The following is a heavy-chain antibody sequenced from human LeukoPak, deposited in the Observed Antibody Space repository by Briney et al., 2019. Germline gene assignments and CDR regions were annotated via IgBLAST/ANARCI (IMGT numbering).Heavy chain of an antibody. Sequence: PSQTLSLTCTVPGGSISSGGYYWSWIRQHPGKGLEWIGYIYYSGSTYYNPSLKSRATISVDTSKNQFSLKLSSVTAADTAVYYCARGGSGSYVVFDYYYYYMGVWGKGTTVTVSS. CDR2: IYYSGST. V-gene: IGHV4-31*03. J-gene: IGHJ6*03. CDR3: ARGGSGSYVVFDYYYYYMGV. CDR1: GGSISSGGYY. D-gene: IGHD1-26*01.